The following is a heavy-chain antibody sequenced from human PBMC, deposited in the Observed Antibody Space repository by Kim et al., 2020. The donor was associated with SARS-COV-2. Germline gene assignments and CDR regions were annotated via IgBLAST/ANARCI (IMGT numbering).Heavy chain of an antibody. J-gene: IGHJ3*02. D-gene: IGHD3-10*01. Sequence: ASVKVSCKASGYTFTSYGISWVRQAPGQGLEWMGWISAYNGNTNYAQKLQGRVTMTTDTSTSTAYMELRSLRSDDTAVYYCARDWGTMVRGVINGEAMDDAFDIWGQGTMVTVSS. CDR3: ARDWGTMVRGVINGEAMDDAFDI. CDR2: ISAYNGNT. V-gene: IGHV1-18*01. CDR1: GYTFTSYG.